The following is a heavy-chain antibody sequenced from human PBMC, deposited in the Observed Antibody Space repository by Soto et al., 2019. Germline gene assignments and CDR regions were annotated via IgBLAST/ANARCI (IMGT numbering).Heavy chain of an antibody. V-gene: IGHV1-18*01. CDR1: GYTFSNYG. CDR2: ISGYNGNT. J-gene: IGHJ4*02. D-gene: IGHD6-6*01. CDR3: AREGQLGY. Sequence: QVQLVQSGAEVKKPGASVEVSCQASGYTFSNYGFSWVRQAPGQGLEWMGWISGYNGNTKYAERLQGRITMTTDTSTSTADMELNSLRYDDTAVYYCAREGQLGYWGQGTPVTVSS.